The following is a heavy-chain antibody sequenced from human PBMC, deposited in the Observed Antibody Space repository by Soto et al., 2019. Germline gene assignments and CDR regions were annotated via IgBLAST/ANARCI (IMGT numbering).Heavy chain of an antibody. CDR2: TSYDGSGK. D-gene: IGHD3-16*01. J-gene: IGHJ1*01. V-gene: IGHV3-30*19. CDR1: GFTFRSYV. Sequence: QVQLVESGGGVVQPGTSLRVSCVGSGFTFRSYVIHWVRQAPGKGLEWVALTSYDGSGKYYGDSVRGRFTISRDNSRNTVDLQMDSLRLEDTALYYCARWGTTGGLDVWGQGTLVPV. CDR3: ARWGTTGGLDV.